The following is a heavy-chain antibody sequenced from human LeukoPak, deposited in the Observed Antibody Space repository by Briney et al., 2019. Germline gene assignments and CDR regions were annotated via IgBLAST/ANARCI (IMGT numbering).Heavy chain of an antibody. V-gene: IGHV4-34*01. D-gene: IGHD3-3*01. J-gene: IGHJ3*02. CDR2: INHSGST. CDR1: GGSFSGYY. Sequence: SETLSLTCAVYGGSFSGYYWSWIRQPPGKGLEWIGEINHSGSTNYNPSLKSRVTISVDTSKNQFSLKLSSVTAADTAVYYCARQSDYDFWSGYSLGAFDIWGQGTMVTVSS. CDR3: ARQSDYDFWSGYSLGAFDI.